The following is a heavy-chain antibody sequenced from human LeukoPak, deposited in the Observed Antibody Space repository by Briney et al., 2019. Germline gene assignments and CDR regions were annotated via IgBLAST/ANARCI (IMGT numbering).Heavy chain of an antibody. CDR2: INHSGST. Sequence: PSETLSLTCAVYGGSFSGYYWSWIRKPPGKGLEWIGEINHSGSTNYNPSLKSRVTISVDTSKNQFSLKLGSVTAADAAVCYCATNSPPQHWGQGTLVTVSS. V-gene: IGHV4-34*01. CDR1: GGSFSGYY. D-gene: IGHD4-23*01. CDR3: ATNSPPQH. J-gene: IGHJ1*01.